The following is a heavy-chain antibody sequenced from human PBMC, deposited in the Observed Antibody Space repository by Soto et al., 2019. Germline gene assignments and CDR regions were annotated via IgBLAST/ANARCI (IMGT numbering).Heavy chain of an antibody. CDR3: AASCVACGGFNYYGMDV. Sequence: QVQLQESGPGLVKPSQTLSLTCTVSGGSISSGGYSWYWIRQHPGKGLEWIGYIYYSGTTYYNPSLKSRVTISVDTSKNQVSLKLSSVTDADTAGYYCAASCVACGGFNYYGMDVWGQGTTVTVSS. D-gene: IGHD2-21*01. CDR1: GGSISSGGYS. CDR2: IYYSGTT. V-gene: IGHV4-31*03. J-gene: IGHJ6*02.